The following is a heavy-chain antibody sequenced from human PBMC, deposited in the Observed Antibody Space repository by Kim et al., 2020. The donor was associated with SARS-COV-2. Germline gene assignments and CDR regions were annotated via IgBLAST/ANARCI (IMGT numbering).Heavy chain of an antibody. D-gene: IGHD3-16*01. Sequence: YSADSVKARFAITRDNPKNTLYLQRNSLRAEDTAVYYCASELIRFYYGMDVWGQGTTVTVSS. V-gene: IGHV3-30*09. CDR3: ASELIRFYYGMDV. J-gene: IGHJ6*02.